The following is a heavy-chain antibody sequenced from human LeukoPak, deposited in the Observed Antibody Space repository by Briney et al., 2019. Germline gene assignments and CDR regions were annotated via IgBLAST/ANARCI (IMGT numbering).Heavy chain of an antibody. D-gene: IGHD1-1*01. J-gene: IGHJ6*02. CDR1: GFTFSSYS. V-gene: IGHV3-21*01. CDR3: ARHMETVPDYYYGKDV. CDR2: ISKTSSHI. Sequence: GGSLRLSCAASGFTFSSYSMDWVRQAPGKGLEWVSSISKTSSHIYYADSVKGRFTISRDNAKNSMYLQMNSLRVEDTAVYYCARHMETVPDYYYGKDVWGQGTTVTVSS.